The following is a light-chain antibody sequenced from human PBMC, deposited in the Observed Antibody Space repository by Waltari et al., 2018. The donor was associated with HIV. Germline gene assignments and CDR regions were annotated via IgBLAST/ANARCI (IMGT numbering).Light chain of an antibody. CDR1: QGSRSY. CDR3: QQYYSDPFT. CDR2: AAS. J-gene: IGKJ3*01. Sequence: AIRMTQSPSSFSASTGDSVPITCRASQGSRSYLAWYQQKPGKAPKLLIYAASTLQSGVPSRFSGSGAGTDFTLTISCLQSEDFATYYCQQYYSDPFTFGPGTKVDIK. V-gene: IGKV1-8*01.